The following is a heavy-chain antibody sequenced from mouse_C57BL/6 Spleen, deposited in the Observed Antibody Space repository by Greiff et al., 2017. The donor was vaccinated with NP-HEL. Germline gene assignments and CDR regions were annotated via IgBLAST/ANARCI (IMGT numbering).Heavy chain of an antibody. D-gene: IGHD1-1*01. V-gene: IGHV3-8*01. CDR1: GYSITSDY. J-gene: IGHJ1*03. Sequence: EVKLVESGPGLAKPSQTLSLSCSVSGYSITSDYWNWIRKFPGNKLEYMGYISYSGSTYYNPSLKSRISITRDTSKNQYYLQLNSVTTEDTATYYCARGYGSPYWYFDVWGTGTTVTVSS. CDR2: ISYSGST. CDR3: ARGYGSPYWYFDV.